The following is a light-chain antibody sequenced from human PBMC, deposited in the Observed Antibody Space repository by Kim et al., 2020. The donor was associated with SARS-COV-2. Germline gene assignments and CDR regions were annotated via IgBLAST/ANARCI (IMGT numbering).Light chain of an antibody. CDR2: KTS. J-gene: IGKJ5*01. V-gene: IGKV1-5*03. CDR1: ESIGSW. Sequence: VSVGDRVPITCRDSESIGSWLAWYQQKPGKAPNLLIYKTSTLESGVPSRFSGSGSGTEFTLTISSLQPDDFATYYCQQYNGYLITFGQGTRLEIK. CDR3: QQYNGYLIT.